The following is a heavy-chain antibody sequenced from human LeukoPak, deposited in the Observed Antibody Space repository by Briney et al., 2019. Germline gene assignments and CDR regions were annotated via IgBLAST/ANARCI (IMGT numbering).Heavy chain of an antibody. J-gene: IGHJ5*02. CDR2: IYYSGST. Sequence: PSETLSLTCTVSGGSISSYYWSWIRQPPGKGLEWIGYIYYSGSTNYNPSLKSRVTISVDTSKNQFSLKLSSVTAADTAVYYCARDYYGSGSYYNGVWFDPWGQGTLVTVSS. CDR3: ARDYYGSGSYYNGVWFDP. CDR1: GGSISSYY. D-gene: IGHD3-10*01. V-gene: IGHV4-59*01.